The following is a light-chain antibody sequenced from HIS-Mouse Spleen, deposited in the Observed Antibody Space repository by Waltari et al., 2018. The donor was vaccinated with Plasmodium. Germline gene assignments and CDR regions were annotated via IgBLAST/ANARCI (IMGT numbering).Light chain of an antibody. Sequence: QSVLTQPASASGTPGQRVTIPCSGSISSIGSNTVNWYQQLPGTAPKLLIYSYNQRPSGVPDRFSGSKSGTSASLAISGLQSEDEADYYCAAWDDSLNGVVFAGGTKLTVL. V-gene: IGLV1-44*01. J-gene: IGLJ2*01. CDR3: AAWDDSLNGVV. CDR2: SYN. CDR1: ISSIGSNT.